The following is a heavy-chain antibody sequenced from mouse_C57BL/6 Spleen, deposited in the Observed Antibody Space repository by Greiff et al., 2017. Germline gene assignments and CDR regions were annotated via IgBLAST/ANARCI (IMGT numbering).Heavy chain of an antibody. V-gene: IGHV5-6*01. Sequence: EVKLMESGGDLVKPGGSLKLSCAASGFTFSSYGMSWVRQTPDKRLEWVATISSGGSYTYYPDSVKGRFTISRDNAKNTLYLQMSSLKSEDTAMYYCARHGGGGRAMDYWGQGTSVTVSS. CDR2: ISSGGSYT. CDR1: GFTFSSYG. J-gene: IGHJ4*01. CDR3: ARHGGGGRAMDY.